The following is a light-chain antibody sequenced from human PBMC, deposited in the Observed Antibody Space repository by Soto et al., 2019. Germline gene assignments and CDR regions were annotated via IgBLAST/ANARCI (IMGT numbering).Light chain of an antibody. CDR3: RQYHSYCT. V-gene: IGKV1-39*01. J-gene: IGKJ1*01. Sequence: DVQMTQSPSSLSASVGDRVTITCRASQSISSYFNWYQQKPGKAPKLLIYAASSLQSGLPSRFSVSGSGTESTLTVSSLQTGEFSTSYCRQYHSYCTCGQVTKV. CDR2: AAS. CDR1: QSISSY.